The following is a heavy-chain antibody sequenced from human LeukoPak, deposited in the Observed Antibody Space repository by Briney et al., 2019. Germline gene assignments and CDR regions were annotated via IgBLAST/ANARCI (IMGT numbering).Heavy chain of an antibody. J-gene: IGHJ4*02. V-gene: IGHV3-23*01. CDR1: GFTFSNYA. D-gene: IGHD4/OR15-4a*01. CDR2: ITDDGAGT. CDR3: ARRAGAYSHPYDY. Sequence: PGGSLRLSCAASGFTFSNYAMNWVRLAPGKGLEWLSSITDDGAGTYYADSVRGRFTISRDNSKNMVYFQMNSLRAEDTAVYYCARRAGAYSHPYDYWGQGTLVTVSS.